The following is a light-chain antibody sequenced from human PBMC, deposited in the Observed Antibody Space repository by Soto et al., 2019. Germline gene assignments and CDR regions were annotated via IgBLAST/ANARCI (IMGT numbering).Light chain of an antibody. CDR1: SSNIGSNS. CDR3: AAWDDSLSGV. J-gene: IGLJ3*02. V-gene: IGLV1-44*01. CDR2: SNN. Sequence: QSVLTQPPSASATPGQRVTISCSGSSSNIGSNSVNWYQQLPGTAPKLLIHSNNQRPSGVPDRFSGSRSGTSASLAISGLQSEDEADYYCAAWDDSLSGVFGGGTKLTVL.